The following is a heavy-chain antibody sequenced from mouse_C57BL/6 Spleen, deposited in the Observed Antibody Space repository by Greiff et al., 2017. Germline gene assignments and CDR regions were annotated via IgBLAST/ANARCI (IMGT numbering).Heavy chain of an antibody. Sequence: VQLQQSGPELVKPGASVKISCKASGYTFTDYYMNWVKQSHGKSLEWIGDINPNNGGTSYNQKFKGKATLTVDQSSSTAYMELRSLTSEDSAVYYCARPDGYYPSYWYFDVWGTGTTVTVSS. V-gene: IGHV1-26*01. CDR3: ARPDGYYPSYWYFDV. J-gene: IGHJ1*03. D-gene: IGHD2-3*01. CDR1: GYTFTDYY. CDR2: INPNNGGT.